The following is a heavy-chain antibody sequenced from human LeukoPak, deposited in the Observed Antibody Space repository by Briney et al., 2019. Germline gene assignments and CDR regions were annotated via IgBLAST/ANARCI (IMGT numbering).Heavy chain of an antibody. CDR3: AKVFPPKEIYYFDY. D-gene: IGHD2-21*01. CDR1: GFTVNSNY. J-gene: IGHJ4*02. V-gene: IGHV3-66*01. Sequence: GGSLRLSCAASGFTVNSNYMSWVRQAPGKGLEWVSLLYSGGSTYYADSVKGRFTISRDNSKNTLYLQMNSLRAEDTAVYYCAKVFPPKEIYYFDYWGQGTLVTVSS. CDR2: LYSGGST.